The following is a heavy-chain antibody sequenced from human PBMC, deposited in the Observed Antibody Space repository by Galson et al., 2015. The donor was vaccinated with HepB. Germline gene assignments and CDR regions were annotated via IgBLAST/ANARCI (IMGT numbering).Heavy chain of an antibody. CDR3: EAAKDAFDI. CDR1: GFNFSSYN. Sequence: SLRLSCAAPGFNFSSYNLNWVRQAPGKGLEWVSYISSSSSTIYYADSVKGRFTISTDNAKNSLYLQMNSLRAEDTAVYYCEAAKDAFDIWGQGTMVTVSS. CDR2: ISSSSSTI. V-gene: IGHV3-48*04. J-gene: IGHJ3*02. D-gene: IGHD5-18*01.